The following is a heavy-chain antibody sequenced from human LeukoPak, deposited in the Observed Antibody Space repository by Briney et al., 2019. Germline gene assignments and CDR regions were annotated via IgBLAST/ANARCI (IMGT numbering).Heavy chain of an antibody. D-gene: IGHD1-26*01. J-gene: IGHJ4*02. Sequence: ASVKVSCKASGGTFSSCAISWVRQAPGQGLEWMGGIIPIFGTANYAQKFQGRVTITADESTSTAYMELSSLRSEGTAVYYCARAPDSGSYLDYWGQGTLVTVSS. V-gene: IGHV1-69*13. CDR2: IIPIFGTA. CDR1: GGTFSSCA. CDR3: ARAPDSGSYLDY.